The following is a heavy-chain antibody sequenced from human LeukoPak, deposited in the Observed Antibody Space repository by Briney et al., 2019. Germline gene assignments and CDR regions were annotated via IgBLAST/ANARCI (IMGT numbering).Heavy chain of an antibody. CDR1: GFTFSSYA. J-gene: IGHJ4*02. V-gene: IGHV3-30-3*01. CDR3: ARDWSTDYYDSSGLDY. Sequence: GGSLRLSCAASGFTFSSYAMHWVRQAPGKGLEWVAVISYDGSNKYYADPVKGRFTISRDNAKNSLYLQMNSLRAEDTAVYYCARDWSTDYYDSSGLDYWGQGTLVTVSS. D-gene: IGHD3-22*01. CDR2: ISYDGSNK.